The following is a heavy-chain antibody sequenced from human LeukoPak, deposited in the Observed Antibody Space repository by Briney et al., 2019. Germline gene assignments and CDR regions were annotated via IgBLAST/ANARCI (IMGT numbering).Heavy chain of an antibody. CDR2: ISYDGSNK. V-gene: IGHV3-30-3*01. CDR3: ARESEASVDI. CDR1: GFTFSSYA. Sequence: GGSLRLSCAASGFTFSSYAMHWVRQAPGKGLEWVAVISYDGSNKYYADSVKGRFTISRDNSKNTLYLQMNSLRAEDTAVYYCARESEASVDIWGQGTMVTVSS. J-gene: IGHJ3*02.